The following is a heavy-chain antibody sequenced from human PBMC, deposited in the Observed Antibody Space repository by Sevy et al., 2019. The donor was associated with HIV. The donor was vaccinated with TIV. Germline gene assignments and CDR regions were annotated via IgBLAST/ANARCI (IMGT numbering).Heavy chain of an antibody. CDR3: ARDCSSTSCLWGLDV. D-gene: IGHD2-2*01. CDR2: TSGTGGST. V-gene: IGHV3-23*01. CDR1: GFTFSNYA. J-gene: IGHJ6*02. Sequence: GGSLRLSCAASGFTFSNYAMTWVHQAPGKGLEWVSATSGTGGSTYYADSVKGRFTISRDNAKSSLYLQMKSLRAEDTAVYYCARDCSSTSCLWGLDVWGQGTTVTVSS.